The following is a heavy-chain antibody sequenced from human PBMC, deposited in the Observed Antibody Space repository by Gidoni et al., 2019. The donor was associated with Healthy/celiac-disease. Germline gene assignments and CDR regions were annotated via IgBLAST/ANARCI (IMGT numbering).Heavy chain of an antibody. CDR3: ARTYYYDSSGYYYSRGLDY. CDR1: GGSFSGYY. V-gene: IGHV4-34*01. J-gene: IGHJ4*02. Sequence: QVQLQQWGAGLLKPSETLSLTCAVYGGSFSGYYWSGIRQPPGKGLEWIGEINHSGSTNDNPSLKSRVTISVDTSKNQFSLKLSSVTAADTAVYYCARTYYYDSSGYYYSRGLDYWGQGTLVTVSS. CDR2: INHSGST. D-gene: IGHD3-22*01.